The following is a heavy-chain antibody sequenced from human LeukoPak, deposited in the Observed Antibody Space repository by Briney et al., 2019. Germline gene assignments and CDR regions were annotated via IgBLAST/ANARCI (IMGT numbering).Heavy chain of an antibody. CDR3: ARDGGSSWYLAFDI. CDR1: GYTFIGYY. CDR2: INPNSGGT. D-gene: IGHD6-13*01. V-gene: IGHV1-2*02. J-gene: IGHJ3*02. Sequence: GSVTVSCMASGYTFIGYYMHWVRQAPGEGREWRGWINPNSGGTNYAQKFQGRVTMTMDTSISTAYMELSRLRSDVTAVYYCARDGGSSWYLAFDIWGQGTMVTVSS.